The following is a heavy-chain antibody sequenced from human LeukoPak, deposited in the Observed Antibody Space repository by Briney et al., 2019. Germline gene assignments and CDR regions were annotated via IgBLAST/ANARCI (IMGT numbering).Heavy chain of an antibody. Sequence: PGGSLRLSCAASGFTFSTYSMSWVRQAPGKGLEWVANIKQDGSEKYYVDSVKGRFRISRDNAKNSLNLQLNSLRAEDTAVYYCAREFSGSNYYMDVWGKGTTVTVSS. CDR3: AREFSGSNYYMDV. CDR2: IKQDGSEK. D-gene: IGHD3-10*01. V-gene: IGHV3-7*01. J-gene: IGHJ6*03. CDR1: GFTFSTYS.